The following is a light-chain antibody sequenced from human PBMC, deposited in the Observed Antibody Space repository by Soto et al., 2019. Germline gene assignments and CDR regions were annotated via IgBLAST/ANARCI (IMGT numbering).Light chain of an antibody. J-gene: IGLJ1*01. Sequence: SVLTQPAAASVSPGQSITISCTGTSSDVGGYNYVSYYQQNPGKAPKLMIYEVSNRHSGISNLFSGSKSGNTASVTIYGFQAEEEADYHCRSYTSSSTSVFPTGPTVTV. CDR3: RSYTSSSTSV. V-gene: IGLV2-14*01. CDR1: SSDVGGYNY. CDR2: EVS.